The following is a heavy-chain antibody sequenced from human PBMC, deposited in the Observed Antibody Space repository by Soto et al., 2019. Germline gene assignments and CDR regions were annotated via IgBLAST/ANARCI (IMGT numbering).Heavy chain of an antibody. CDR3: AKLEATRTTWFAGPYNWFAP. J-gene: IGHJ5*02. Sequence: PGGSLRLSCAASGFTFSSYSMNWVRQAPGKGLEWVSYISSSSSTIYYADSVKGRFTISRDNAKNSLYLQMNSLRDEDTAVYYCAKLEATRTTWFAGPYNWFAPWGGGTLVTVSS. CDR1: GFTFSSYS. CDR2: ISSSSSTI. V-gene: IGHV3-48*02. D-gene: IGHD3-10*01.